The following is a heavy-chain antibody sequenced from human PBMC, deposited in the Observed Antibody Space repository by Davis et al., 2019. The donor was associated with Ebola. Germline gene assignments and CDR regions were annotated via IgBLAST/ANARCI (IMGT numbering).Heavy chain of an antibody. Sequence: GESLKISCAASGFTFSSYGMHWVRQAPDKGLEWVAVIWYDGSRKYYGDSVKGRFTISRDDSKNTAYLQMNSLKTEDTAVYYCSISGGDSDYWGQGTLLTVSS. D-gene: IGHD2-21*02. CDR1: GFTFSSYG. CDR2: IWYDGSRK. J-gene: IGHJ4*02. CDR3: SISGGDSDY. V-gene: IGHV3-33*01.